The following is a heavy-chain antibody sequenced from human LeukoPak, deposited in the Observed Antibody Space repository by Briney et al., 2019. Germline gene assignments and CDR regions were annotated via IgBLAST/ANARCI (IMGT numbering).Heavy chain of an antibody. V-gene: IGHV6-1*01. CDR2: TYYRSKWYN. CDR1: GDSVSSNSVT. D-gene: IGHD5-24*01. CDR3: ARGRQWLNWFDP. J-gene: IGHJ5*02. Sequence: SQTLSLTCAISGDSVSSNSVTWNWIRQSPSRGLEWLGRTYYRSKWYNDYALSVKSRITINPDTSKNQFSLHLNSVTPEDTAVYYCARGRQWLNWFDPWGQGTLVTVSS.